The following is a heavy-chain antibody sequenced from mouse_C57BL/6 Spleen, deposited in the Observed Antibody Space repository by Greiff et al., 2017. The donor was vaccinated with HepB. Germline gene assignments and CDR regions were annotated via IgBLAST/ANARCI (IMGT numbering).Heavy chain of an antibody. CDR1: GYTFTDHT. CDR2: IYPRDGST. V-gene: IGHV1-78*01. D-gene: IGHD1-2*01. CDR3: ARWGLLRPWYFDV. J-gene: IGHJ1*03. Sequence: VQVVESDAELVKPGASVKISCKVSGYTFTDHTIHWMKQRPEQGLEWIGYIYPRDGSTKYNEKFKGKATLTADKSSSTAYMQLNSLTSEDSAVYLGARWGLLRPWYFDVWGTGTTVTVSS.